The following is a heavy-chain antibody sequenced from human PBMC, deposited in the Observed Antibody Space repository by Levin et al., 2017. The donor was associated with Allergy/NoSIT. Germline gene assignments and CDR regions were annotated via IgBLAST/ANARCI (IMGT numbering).Heavy chain of an antibody. Sequence: SCVASGFNFNNAWMGWVRQAPGKGLEWVGRIKSRTDDETKDYAAPGKGRFTISRDDEKNMLYLQMNSLKTEDTAVYYCSTDLLRFRWYFDLWGRGTRVTVSS. CDR2: IKSRTDDETK. V-gene: IGHV3-15*01. J-gene: IGHJ2*01. CDR3: STDLLRFRWYFDL. CDR1: GFNFNNAW. D-gene: IGHD3-10*01.